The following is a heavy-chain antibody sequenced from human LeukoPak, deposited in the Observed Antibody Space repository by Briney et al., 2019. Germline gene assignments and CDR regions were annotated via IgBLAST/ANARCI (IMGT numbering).Heavy chain of an antibody. Sequence: GGSLRLSCTPSGFTFSSHAMSWVRQAPGKGLEWVSGISGNGAGTYYGDSVKGRFTISRDNSKNTLYLQMNSLRAEDTAVYYCAKEDTAMAGYYFDYWGQGTLVTVSS. J-gene: IGHJ4*02. V-gene: IGHV3-23*01. CDR2: ISGNGAGT. D-gene: IGHD5-18*01. CDR1: GFTFSSHA. CDR3: AKEDTAMAGYYFDY.